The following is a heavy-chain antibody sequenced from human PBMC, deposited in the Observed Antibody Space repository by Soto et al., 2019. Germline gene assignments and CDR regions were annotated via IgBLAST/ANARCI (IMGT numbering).Heavy chain of an antibody. J-gene: IGHJ6*02. Sequence: PGGSLRLSCAASGLTSSSYGMHWVRQAPGKGLEWVAVISYDGSNKYYADSVKGRFTIARDNSKNTLFLHMSSLRAEDTAVYYCVKDGSSGWPYYYGLDVWGQGTSVTVSS. CDR2: ISYDGSNK. CDR3: VKDGSSGWPYYYGLDV. D-gene: IGHD6-19*01. CDR1: GLTSSSYG. V-gene: IGHV3-30*18.